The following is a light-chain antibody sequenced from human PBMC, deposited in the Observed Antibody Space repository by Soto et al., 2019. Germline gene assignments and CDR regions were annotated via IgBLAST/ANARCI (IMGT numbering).Light chain of an antibody. CDR3: QQYYNWPPVT. Sequence: EIVMTQSPATLSVSPGERATLSCRASQNIRRSLAWYQQRPGQAPRLHLYHASTRATGIPARFSGSGFGTDFTLTISSLQDEDFAVYFCQQYYNWPPVTFGGGTKVEIK. CDR2: HAS. V-gene: IGKV3-15*01. J-gene: IGKJ4*01. CDR1: QNIRRS.